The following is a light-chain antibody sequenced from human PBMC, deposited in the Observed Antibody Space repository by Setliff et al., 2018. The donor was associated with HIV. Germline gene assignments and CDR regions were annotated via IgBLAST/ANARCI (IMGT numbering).Light chain of an antibody. CDR1: TGTVTSGHY. Sequence: QAVVTQEPSLTVSPGGTVTLTCGSSTGTVTSGHYPYWFQQKPGQAPRTLIFDTSNKHSWTPARFSGSLLGGKAALTLSDARPEDEADYYCLLPFSDARLEVFGGGTKVTVL. CDR2: DTS. J-gene: IGLJ3*02. CDR3: LLPFSDARLEV. V-gene: IGLV7-46*01.